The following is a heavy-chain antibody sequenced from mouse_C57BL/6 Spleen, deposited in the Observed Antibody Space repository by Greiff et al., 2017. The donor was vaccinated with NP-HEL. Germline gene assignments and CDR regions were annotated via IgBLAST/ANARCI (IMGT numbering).Heavy chain of an antibody. V-gene: IGHV14-4*01. J-gene: IGHJ3*01. CDR1: GFNITDDY. CDR3: TAYGYDSSPFAY. CDR2: IDPENGDT. D-gene: IGHD1-1*01. Sequence: VQLQQSGAELVRPGASVKLSCTASGFNITDDYMHWVKQRPEQGLEWIGLIDPENGDTEYASKFQGKATITADTSSNTAYLQLSSLTSEDTAVYYCTAYGYDSSPFAYWGQGTLVTVSA.